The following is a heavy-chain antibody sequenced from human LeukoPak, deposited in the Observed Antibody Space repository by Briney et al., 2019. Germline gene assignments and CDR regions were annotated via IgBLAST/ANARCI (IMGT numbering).Heavy chain of an antibody. CDR3: AREDSSSYYYGMDV. J-gene: IGHJ6*02. V-gene: IGHV4-59*01. CDR2: IYYSGST. CDR1: GGSISSYY. Sequence: PSDPLSLTCTVSGGSISSYYWRWIRQPPEKGLEWIGYIYYSGSTNYNPSLKSRVTISVDTSKNQFSLKLSSVTAADTAVYYCAREDSSSYYYGMDVWGQGTTVTVSS. D-gene: IGHD6-13*01.